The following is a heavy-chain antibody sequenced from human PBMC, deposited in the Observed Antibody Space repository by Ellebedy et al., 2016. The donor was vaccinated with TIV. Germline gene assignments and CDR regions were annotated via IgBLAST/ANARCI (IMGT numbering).Heavy chain of an antibody. CDR1: GYTLTELS. Sequence: ASVKVSCKVSGYTLTELSMHWARQAPGKGLEWMGGFDPEDGETIYAQKFQGRVTMTEDTSTDTAYMELSSLRSEDTVVYYCATGEMATFYFDYWGQGTLVTVSS. D-gene: IGHD5-24*01. CDR2: FDPEDGET. CDR3: ATGEMATFYFDY. V-gene: IGHV1-24*01. J-gene: IGHJ4*02.